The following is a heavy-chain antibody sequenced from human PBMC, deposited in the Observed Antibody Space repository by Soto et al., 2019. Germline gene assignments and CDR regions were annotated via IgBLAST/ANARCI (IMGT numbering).Heavy chain of an antibody. V-gene: IGHV3-30*18. CDR2: ISYDGSNK. Sequence: GGAPRLSCAAPGFTFSSYGMHWGPPGPGKGLEWVAVISYDGSNKYYADSVKGRFTISRDNSKNTLYLQMNSLRAEDTAVYYCAKCHVAAAGTIDYWGQGTLVTVSS. D-gene: IGHD6-13*01. CDR1: GFTFSSYG. CDR3: AKCHVAAAGTIDY. J-gene: IGHJ4*02.